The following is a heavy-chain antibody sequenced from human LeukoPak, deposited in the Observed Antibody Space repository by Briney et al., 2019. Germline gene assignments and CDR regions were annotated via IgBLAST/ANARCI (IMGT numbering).Heavy chain of an antibody. CDR1: GFTFSSYW. CDR3: ARDVTGWLHSDDYYYYYMDV. D-gene: IGHD6-19*01. Sequence: GGSLRLSCAASGFTFSSYWMSWVRQAPGKGLEWVANIKQDGSEKYYVDSVKGRFTISRDNAKNSVYLQMNSLRAEDTAVYYCARDVTGWLHSDDYYYYYMDVWGKGTTVTFSS. J-gene: IGHJ6*03. V-gene: IGHV3-7*01. CDR2: IKQDGSEK.